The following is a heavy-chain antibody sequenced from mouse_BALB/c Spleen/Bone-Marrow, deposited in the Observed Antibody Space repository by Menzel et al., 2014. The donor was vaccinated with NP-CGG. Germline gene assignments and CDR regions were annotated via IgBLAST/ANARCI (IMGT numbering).Heavy chain of an antibody. D-gene: IGHD1-1*01. J-gene: IGHJ3*01. V-gene: IGHV1-4*01. Sequence: QVQLQQSGAELAKPGASVKMSCKASGYTFTSYRMHWVKQRPGQGLEWIGYINPSTGYTGYNQKFKDKATLTADKSSSTAYMQLSSLTSEDSAVYYCARSYYDGSSFAYWGQGTLVTVSA. CDR1: GYTFTSYR. CDR3: ARSYYDGSSFAY. CDR2: INPSTGYT.